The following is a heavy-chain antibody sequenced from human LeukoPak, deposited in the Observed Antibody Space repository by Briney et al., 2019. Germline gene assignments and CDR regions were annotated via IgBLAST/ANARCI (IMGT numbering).Heavy chain of an antibody. J-gene: IGHJ4*02. D-gene: IGHD3-9*01. CDR2: INPSGGST. CDR3: ARVRPGILTGYLDFDY. V-gene: IGHV1-46*01. CDR1: GYTFTSYY. Sequence: ASVKVSCKASGYTFTSYYMHWVRQAPGQGLEWMGIINPSGGSTSYAQKFQGRVTMTRDMSTSTVYMELSSLRSEDTAVYYCARVRPGILTGYLDFDYWGQGTLVTVSS.